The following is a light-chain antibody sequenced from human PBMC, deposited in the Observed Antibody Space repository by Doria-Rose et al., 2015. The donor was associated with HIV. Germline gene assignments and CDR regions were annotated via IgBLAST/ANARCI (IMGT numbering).Light chain of an antibody. CDR1: QSFSSTY. CDR3: HQYGTSWT. J-gene: IGKJ1*01. CDR2: DGS. V-gene: IGKV3-20*01. Sequence: TQSPGTLSLSPGERATLSCRASQSFSSTYLAWYQQKPGQAPSLLIYDGSTRATGIRDGFSASGSGTDFTLTIIRLEPEDFALYYCHQYGTSWTFGQGTKVEI.